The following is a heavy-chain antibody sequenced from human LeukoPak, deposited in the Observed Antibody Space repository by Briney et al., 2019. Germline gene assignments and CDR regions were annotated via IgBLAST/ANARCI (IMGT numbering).Heavy chain of an antibody. Sequence: SETLSLTCTVSGGSISRSSYYWGWIRQPPGKGLEYIGNIYYSGSTDCNPSLKSRVTISVDTSKNQFSLKLSSVTAADTAVYYCARSIMITFGGVIVSNWFDPWGQGTLVTVSS. V-gene: IGHV4-39*01. CDR2: IYYSGST. CDR3: ARSIMITFGGVIVSNWFDP. D-gene: IGHD3-16*02. J-gene: IGHJ5*02. CDR1: GGSISRSSYY.